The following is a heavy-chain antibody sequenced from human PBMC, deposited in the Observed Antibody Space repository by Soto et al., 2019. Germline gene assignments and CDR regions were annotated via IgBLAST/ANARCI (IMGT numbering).Heavy chain of an antibody. D-gene: IGHD2-2*01. Sequence: GGSLRLSCAASGFTFSSYGMHWVRQAPGKGLEWVAVISYDGSNKYYADSVKGRFTISRDNSKNTLYLQMNSLRAEDTAVYYCARPIQCSSTSCYFFFDYWGQGTLVTVSS. V-gene: IGHV3-30*03. CDR2: ISYDGSNK. CDR3: ARPIQCSSTSCYFFFDY. CDR1: GFTFSSYG. J-gene: IGHJ4*02.